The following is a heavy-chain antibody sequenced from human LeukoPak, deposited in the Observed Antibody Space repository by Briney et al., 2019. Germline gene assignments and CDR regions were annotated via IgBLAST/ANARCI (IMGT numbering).Heavy chain of an antibody. J-gene: IGHJ5*02. Sequence: SETLCLTSTLPGGSISVARDYSGSIRQHPGKGLEWIGYIYYSGSTYYNPSLKSRVTISVDTSKNQFSLKLSSVTAADTAVYYCARPYCSVIRPNSWFEPCGEGNLVTVSS. CDR2: IYYSGST. D-gene: IGHD2-15*01. CDR1: GGSISVARDY. CDR3: ARPYCSVIRPNSWFEP. V-gene: IGHV4-31*02.